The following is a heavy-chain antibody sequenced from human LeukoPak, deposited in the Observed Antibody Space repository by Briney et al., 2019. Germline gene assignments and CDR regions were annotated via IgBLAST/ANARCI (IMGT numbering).Heavy chain of an antibody. CDR3: ARGATYISGHHDA. CDR1: GGLFRGYA. CDR2: IMPLISTP. D-gene: IGHD6-19*01. J-gene: IGHJ4*02. V-gene: IGHV1-69*04. Sequence: SVKVSCKASGGLFRGYAINWVRQAPGQGLEWMGRIMPLISTPNYAKKFQGRIMISADRSTDTTYMELAMLSSQDTAIYYCARGATYISGHHDAWGPGTLVTVSS.